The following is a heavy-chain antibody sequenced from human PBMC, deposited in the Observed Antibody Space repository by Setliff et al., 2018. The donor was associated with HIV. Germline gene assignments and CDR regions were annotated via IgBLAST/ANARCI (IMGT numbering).Heavy chain of an antibody. CDR3: AREGGTGRSSWYGAYWYDP. V-gene: IGHV4-59*11. J-gene: IGHJ5*02. Sequence: PSETLSLTCTVSGGSMSSHYWSWIRQPPGKGLEWIGYIYYSGSTNYNPSLKSRVTISLDTSKNQFSLRLTSVTAADTAVYYCAREGGTGRSSWYGAYWYDPWGQGTLDTVSS. D-gene: IGHD6-13*01. CDR2: IYYSGST. CDR1: GGSMSSHY.